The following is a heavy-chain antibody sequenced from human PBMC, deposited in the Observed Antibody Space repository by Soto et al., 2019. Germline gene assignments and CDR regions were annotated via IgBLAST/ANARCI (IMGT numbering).Heavy chain of an antibody. D-gene: IGHD2-21*02. V-gene: IGHV4-59*08. Sequence: SETLSLTCTVSGGSISSYYWSWIRQPPGKGLEWIGYIYYSGSTNYDPSLKSRVTISVDTSKNQFSLKLSSVTAADTAVYYCARHLPYCGGDCYSLDYWGQGTLVTVSS. CDR3: ARHLPYCGGDCYSLDY. CDR2: IYYSGST. J-gene: IGHJ4*02. CDR1: GGSISSYY.